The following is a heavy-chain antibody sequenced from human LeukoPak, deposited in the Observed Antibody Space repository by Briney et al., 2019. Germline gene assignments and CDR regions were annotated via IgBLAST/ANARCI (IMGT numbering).Heavy chain of an antibody. V-gene: IGHV4-59*01. CDR1: GGSISSYY. D-gene: IGHD3-10*01. Sequence: SETLSLTCTVSGGSISSYYWSWIRQPPGKGLEWIGYIYYSGSTNYNPSLKSRVTISVDTSKNQFSLKLSSVTAADTAVYYWARADYYGSGSSNDYWGQGTLVTVSP. CDR3: ARADYYGSGSSNDY. CDR2: IYYSGST. J-gene: IGHJ4*02.